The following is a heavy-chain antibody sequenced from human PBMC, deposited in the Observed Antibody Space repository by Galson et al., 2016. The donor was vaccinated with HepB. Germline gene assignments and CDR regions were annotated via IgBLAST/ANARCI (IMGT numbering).Heavy chain of an antibody. CDR1: GFSFTNHW. D-gene: IGHD2-15*01. CDR2: IRQDGNEK. V-gene: IGHV3-7*01. CDR3: ARDSGYCSGGRCYGDAFDV. Sequence: SLRLSCAASGFSFTNHWMTWVRQAPGKGLEWVANIRQDGNEKYHAEFVKGRFTISKDNAKNSLYLQMSGLRPEDTAVYYCARDSGYCSGGRCYGDAFDVWGQGARVTVSS. J-gene: IGHJ3*01.